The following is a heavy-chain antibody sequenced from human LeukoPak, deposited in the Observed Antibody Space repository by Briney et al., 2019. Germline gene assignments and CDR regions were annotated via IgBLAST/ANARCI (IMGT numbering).Heavy chain of an antibody. J-gene: IGHJ3*02. CDR3: ARRKSRGYKDDAFDI. CDR2: TKRDGSEK. Sequence: PGGSLRLSCAASGFTFSSHWMSWVRQAPGKGLEWVANTKRDGSEKYYVDSVKGRFTISRDNARNSLYLQMNSLRAEDTAVYYCARRKSRGYKDDAFDIWGHGTMVTVSS. CDR1: GFTFSSHW. V-gene: IGHV3-7*01. D-gene: IGHD3-22*01.